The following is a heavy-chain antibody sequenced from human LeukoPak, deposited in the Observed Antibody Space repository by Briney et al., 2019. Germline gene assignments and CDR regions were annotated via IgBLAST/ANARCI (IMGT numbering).Heavy chain of an antibody. V-gene: IGHV4-39*01. J-gene: IGHJ4*02. CDR1: GGSISSSSYY. CDR2: IYYSGST. Sequence: SETLSLTCTVSGGSISSSSYYWGWIRQPPGKGLEWIGSIYYSGSTYYNPSLKSRVTISVDTSKNQFSLKLSSVTAADTAVYYCARLNYDFWSGYYFDWGQGTLVTVSS. CDR3: ARLNYDFWSGYYFD. D-gene: IGHD3-3*01.